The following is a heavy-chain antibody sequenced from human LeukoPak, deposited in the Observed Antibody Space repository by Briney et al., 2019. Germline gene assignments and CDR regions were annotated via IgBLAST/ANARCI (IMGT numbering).Heavy chain of an antibody. Sequence: ASVKVSCKASGYTFTNYGISWVRQAPGQGLEWMGWISGYNGHTNYAQNLQGRVTMTTDTSTSTLYMELRSLRSDDTAVYFCARDQLELLGQVWFDPWGQGTLVTVSS. CDR3: ARDQLELLGQVWFDP. J-gene: IGHJ5*02. D-gene: IGHD1-7*01. V-gene: IGHV1-18*01. CDR1: GYTFTNYG. CDR2: ISGYNGHT.